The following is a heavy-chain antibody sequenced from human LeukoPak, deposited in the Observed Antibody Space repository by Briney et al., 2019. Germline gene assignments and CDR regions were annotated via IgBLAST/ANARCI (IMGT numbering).Heavy chain of an antibody. CDR2: IYYSGST. D-gene: IGHD6-6*01. V-gene: IGHV4-59*01. Sequence: SETLSLTCTVSGGSISSYYWSWIRQPPGKGLEWIGYIYYSGSTNYNPSLKSRVTISVDTSKNQFSLKLSSVTAADTAVYYCARSYSSFSGDFDYWGQGTLVTVSS. CDR1: GGSISSYY. CDR3: ARSYSSFSGDFDY. J-gene: IGHJ4*02.